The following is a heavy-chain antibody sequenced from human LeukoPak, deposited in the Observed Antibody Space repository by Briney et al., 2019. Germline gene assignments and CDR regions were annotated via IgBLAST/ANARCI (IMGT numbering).Heavy chain of an antibody. V-gene: IGHV3-66*04. CDR2: LYSGGNT. D-gene: IGHD5-18*01. J-gene: IGHJ4*02. Sequence: PGGSLRLSCAVSGLTVSSNFMNWVRQAPGKGLEWDSILYSGGNTYYADSVKGRFTVSRDNSKNTLYLQMSSLRAEDTAVYYCARQQDTTNPGYWGQGTLVTVSS. CDR1: GLTVSSNF. CDR3: ARQQDTTNPGY.